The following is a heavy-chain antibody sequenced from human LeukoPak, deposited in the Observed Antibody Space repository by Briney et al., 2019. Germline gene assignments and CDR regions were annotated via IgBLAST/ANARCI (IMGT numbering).Heavy chain of an antibody. CDR1: GSTFSSYG. Sequence: GGSLRLSCAASGSTFSSYGMHWVRQAPGKGLEWEAVIWYDGSNKYYADSVKGRFTISRDNSKNTLYLQMNSLRAEDTAVYYCARADDRGYSGYDEGYFDYWGQGTLVTVSS. V-gene: IGHV3-33*01. D-gene: IGHD5-12*01. CDR2: IWYDGSNK. J-gene: IGHJ4*02. CDR3: ARADDRGYSGYDEGYFDY.